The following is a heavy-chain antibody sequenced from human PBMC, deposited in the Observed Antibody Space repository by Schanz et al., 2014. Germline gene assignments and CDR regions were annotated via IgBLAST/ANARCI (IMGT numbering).Heavy chain of an antibody. CDR1: GFSFSIFA. CDR3: ARGTDTAMEHRPFDY. J-gene: IGHJ4*02. CDR2: ISGSGGDT. D-gene: IGHD5-18*01. Sequence: EVQLLESGGGLVQPGGSLRLSCAASGFSFSIFAMTWVRQAPGQGLEWVSTISGSGGDTYPADSVRDRFTISRDNSKNMLYLQINNLRAEDTAVYYCARGTDTAMEHRPFDYWGQGTLVTVSS. V-gene: IGHV3-23*01.